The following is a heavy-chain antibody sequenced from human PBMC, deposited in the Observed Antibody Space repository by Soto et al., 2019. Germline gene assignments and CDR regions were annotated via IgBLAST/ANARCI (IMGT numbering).Heavy chain of an antibody. V-gene: IGHV4-38-2*01. CDR2: IYHSGTT. D-gene: IGHD2-15*01. CDR1: GDSISRGYH. J-gene: IGHJ4*02. CDR3: ARTDIVGYYPY. Sequence: SETLSLTCAVSGDSISRGYHWAWIRQPPGKGLEWVASIYHSGTTYYNPSLAGRLTISVDTSKNEFSLKVGSVTAADSAVYYCARTDIVGYYPYLGRGILVTVPS.